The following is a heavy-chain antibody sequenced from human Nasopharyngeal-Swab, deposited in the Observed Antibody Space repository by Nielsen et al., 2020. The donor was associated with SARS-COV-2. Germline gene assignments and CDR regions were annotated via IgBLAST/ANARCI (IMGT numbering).Heavy chain of an antibody. D-gene: IGHD1-26*01. CDR3: AKDRGWELRWADY. Sequence: SLKTSCAASGFTFDDYAMHWVRQAPGKGLEWVSGISWNSGSIGYADSVKGRFTISRDNDKNSLYLQMNSLRAEDTALYYCAKDRGWELRWADYWGQGTLVTVSS. CDR2: ISWNSGSI. J-gene: IGHJ4*02. CDR1: GFTFDDYA. V-gene: IGHV3-9*01.